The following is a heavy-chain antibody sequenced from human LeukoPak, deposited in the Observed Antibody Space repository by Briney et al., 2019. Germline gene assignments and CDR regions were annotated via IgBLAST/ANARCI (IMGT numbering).Heavy chain of an antibody. D-gene: IGHD6-13*01. J-gene: IGHJ6*03. V-gene: IGHV3-21*01. CDR3: ARAPQQLVRSYYYMDV. Sequence: GGSLRLSCAASGFTFSSYGMHWVRQAPGKGLEWVSSISSSSSYIYYADSVKGRFTISRDNAKNSLYLQMNSLRAEDTAVYYCARAPQQLVRSYYYMDVWGKGTTVTVSS. CDR1: GFTFSSYG. CDR2: ISSSSSYI.